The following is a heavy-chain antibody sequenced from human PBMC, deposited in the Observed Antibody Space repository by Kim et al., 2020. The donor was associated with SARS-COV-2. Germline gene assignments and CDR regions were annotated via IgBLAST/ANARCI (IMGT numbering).Heavy chain of an antibody. CDR3: AKDSSLAVAGRVRKPLEPYGSDY. V-gene: IGHV3-23*01. J-gene: IGHJ4*02. CDR1: GFTFSSYA. Sequence: GGSLRLSCAASGFTFSSYAMSWVRQAPGKGLEWVSAISGSGGSTYYADSVKGRFTISRDNSKNTLYLQMNSLRAEDTAVYYCAKDSSLAVAGRVRKPLEPYGSDYWGQGTLVTVSS. D-gene: IGHD6-19*01. CDR2: ISGSGGST.